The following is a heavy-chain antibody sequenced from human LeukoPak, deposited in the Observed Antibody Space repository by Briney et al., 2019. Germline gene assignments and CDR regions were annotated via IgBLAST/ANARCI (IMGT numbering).Heavy chain of an antibody. CDR1: GGSISTYY. D-gene: IGHD6-13*01. CDR3: ARQRVAAAGTNWFDP. Sequence: SETLSLTCTVSGGSISTYYWSWIRQPPGKGLEWIGYIYYSGSTNYNPSLKSRVTISMDTSRTQFSLNLSSVTAADTAVYYCARQRVAAAGTNWFDPWGQGTLVTVSS. V-gene: IGHV4-59*08. CDR2: IYYSGST. J-gene: IGHJ5*02.